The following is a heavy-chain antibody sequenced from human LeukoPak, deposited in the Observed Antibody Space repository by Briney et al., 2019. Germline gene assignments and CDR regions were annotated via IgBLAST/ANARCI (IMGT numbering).Heavy chain of an antibody. V-gene: IGHV3-72*01. CDR3: TTDVGSGYYYYFDY. D-gene: IGHD3-22*01. CDR2: TRNKDNNYNT. CDR1: GFTMSDHY. J-gene: IGHJ4*02. Sequence: GGSLRLSCVASGFTMSDHYMDWVRQAPGKGLEWVGRTRNKDNNYNTEYAASVKGRFTISRDDSKNTLYLQMNSLKTEDTAVYYCTTDVGSGYYYYFDYWGQGTLVTVSS.